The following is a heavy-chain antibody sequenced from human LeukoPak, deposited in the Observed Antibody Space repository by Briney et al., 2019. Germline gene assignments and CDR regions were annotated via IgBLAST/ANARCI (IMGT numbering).Heavy chain of an antibody. D-gene: IGHD6-13*01. J-gene: IGHJ6*02. Sequence: PGGSLRLSCAASGFTFSSYAMSWVRQAPGKGLEWVSAISGSGGSTYYADSVKGRFTISRDNSKNTLYLQMNSLRAEDTAVYYCAKKDAASNYYYYYGMDVWGQGTTVTVSS. V-gene: IGHV3-23*01. CDR3: AKKDAASNYYYYYGMDV. CDR2: ISGSGGST. CDR1: GFTFSSYA.